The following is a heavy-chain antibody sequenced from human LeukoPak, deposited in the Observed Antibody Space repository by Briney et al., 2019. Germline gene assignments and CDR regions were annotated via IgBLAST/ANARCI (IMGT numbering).Heavy chain of an antibody. CDR3: ARGPRVERRYYYYYYYMDV. CDR1: GGSISSSSYY. V-gene: IGHV4-39*07. CDR2: IYYSGST. J-gene: IGHJ6*03. D-gene: IGHD1-1*01. Sequence: PSETLSLTCTVSGGSISSSSYYWGWIRQPPGKGLEWIGSIYYSGSTYYNPSLKSRVTISVDTSKNQFSLKLNSVTVADTAVYYCARGPRVERRYYYYYYYMDVWGKGTTVTISS.